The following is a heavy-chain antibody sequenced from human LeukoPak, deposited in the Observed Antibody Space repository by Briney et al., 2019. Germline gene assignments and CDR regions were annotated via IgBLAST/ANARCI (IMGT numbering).Heavy chain of an antibody. CDR1: GGTFSSYA. V-gene: IGHV1-69*05. CDR3: ARDSQIPLNY. D-gene: IGHD2-2*02. J-gene: IGHJ4*02. CDR2: IIPIFGTA. Sequence: GASVKVSCKASGGTFSSYAISWVRQAPGQGLEWMGRIIPIFGTANYAQKFQGRVTITTDESTSTAYMELSSLRPEDTAVYYCARDSQIPLNYWGQGTLVTVSS.